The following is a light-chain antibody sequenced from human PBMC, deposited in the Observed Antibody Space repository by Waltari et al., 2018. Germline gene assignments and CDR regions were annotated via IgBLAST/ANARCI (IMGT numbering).Light chain of an antibody. CDR2: INN. Sequence: QSVVTQSPSASGTPGQRVTIPCSGSSSHIGSKTVNWYQHLPGTAPKLLIHINNQRPSGVPDRFSGSKSDTSASLAISGLQSEDEAEYYCAVWDDSLNGWMFGGGTKLTVL. V-gene: IGLV1-44*01. CDR3: AVWDDSLNGWM. J-gene: IGLJ3*02. CDR1: SSHIGSKT.